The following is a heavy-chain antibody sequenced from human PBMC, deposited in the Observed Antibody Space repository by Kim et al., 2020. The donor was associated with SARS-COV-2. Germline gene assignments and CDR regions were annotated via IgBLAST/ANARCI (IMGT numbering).Heavy chain of an antibody. J-gene: IGHJ2*01. CDR3: AKDQTLGIRYFDWLPQGWYFDL. D-gene: IGHD3-9*01. CDR1: GFTFSSYA. V-gene: IGHV3-23*01. Sequence: GGSLRLSCAASGFTFSSYAMSWVRQAPGKGLEWVSAISGSGGSTYYADSVKGRFTISRDNSKNTLYLQMNSLRAEDTAVYYCAKDQTLGIRYFDWLPQGWYFDLWGRGTLVTVSS. CDR2: ISGSGGST.